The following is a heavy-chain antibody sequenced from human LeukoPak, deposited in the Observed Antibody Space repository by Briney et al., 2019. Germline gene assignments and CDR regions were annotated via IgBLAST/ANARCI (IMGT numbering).Heavy chain of an antibody. V-gene: IGHV4-34*01. CDR1: GGSFSGYY. CDR3: ARGVSYGDTGFWFDP. CDR2: INHSGST. Sequence: PSETLSLTCAVYGGSFSGYYWSWIRQPPGKGLEWIGEINHSGSTNYNPSLKSRVTISVDTSKNQFSLKLSSVTAADTAVYYCARGVSYGDTGFWFDPRGQGTLVTVSS. D-gene: IGHD4-17*01. J-gene: IGHJ5*02.